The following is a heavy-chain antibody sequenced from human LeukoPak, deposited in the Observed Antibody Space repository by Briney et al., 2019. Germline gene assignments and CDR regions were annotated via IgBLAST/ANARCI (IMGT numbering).Heavy chain of an antibody. D-gene: IGHD4-17*01. J-gene: IGHJ4*02. CDR3: ARGWTVTTLDY. CDR1: GGSISSGDYY. V-gene: IGHV4-30-4*08. CDR2: IYYSGST. Sequence: SETLSLTCTVSGGSISSGDYYWRWIRQPPGKGLEWIGYIYYSGSTNYNPSLKSRVTISVDTSKNQFSLKLSSVTAADTAVYYCARGWTVTTLDYWGQGTLVTVSS.